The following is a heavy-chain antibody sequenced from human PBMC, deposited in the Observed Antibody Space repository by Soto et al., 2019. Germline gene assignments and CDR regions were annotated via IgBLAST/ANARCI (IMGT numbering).Heavy chain of an antibody. J-gene: IGHJ6*02. Sequence: ESRPTLVNPRETLTLPCTFSGFSLTSPGKCVSWIRQSPGKSLEWLALIERDDDDKYYSTSLKTRLTISKDTRKNQVVLTMANKEPADTATYYCVRSIRIPRRSKGILVWDQGT. V-gene: IGHV2-70*13. CDR1: GFSLTSPGKC. CDR3: VRSIRIPRRSKGILV. CDR2: IERDDDDK. D-gene: IGHD1-20*01.